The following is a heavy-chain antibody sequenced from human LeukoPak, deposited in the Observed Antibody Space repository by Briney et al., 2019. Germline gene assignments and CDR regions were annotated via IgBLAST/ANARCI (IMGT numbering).Heavy chain of an antibody. CDR3: ARRGSSVYHYFDY. Sequence: GESLPIYCQGSGYIFTNYWIGWVRQMPGKGLERMGIIYPGDSDTRYSPSFQGQVTISADKSISTAYLQWSSLKASDTAMYYCARRGSSVYHYFDYWGKGTLVTVSS. J-gene: IGHJ4*02. CDR2: IYPGDSDT. V-gene: IGHV5-51*01. CDR1: GYIFTNYW. D-gene: IGHD5/OR15-5a*01.